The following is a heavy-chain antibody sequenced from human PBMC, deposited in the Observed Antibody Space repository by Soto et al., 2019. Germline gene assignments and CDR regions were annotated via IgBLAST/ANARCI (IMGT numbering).Heavy chain of an antibody. V-gene: IGHV1-46*01. CDR2: INPSGGST. D-gene: IGHD2-15*01. CDR3: ARDKGCSGGSCYSLDAFDI. J-gene: IGHJ3*02. CDR1: GYTFTSYY. Sequence: GASVKVSCKASGYTFTSYYMHWVRQAPGQRLEWMGIINPSGGSTSYAQKFKGRVTMTRDTSTSTVYMELSSLRSKDAAVYYCARDKGCSGGSCYSLDAFDIWGQGTMVTVSS.